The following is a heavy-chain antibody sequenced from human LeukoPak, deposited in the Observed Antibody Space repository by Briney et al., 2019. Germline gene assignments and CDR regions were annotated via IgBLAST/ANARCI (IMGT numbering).Heavy chain of an antibody. D-gene: IGHD3-10*01. CDR2: ISTYYGNT. J-gene: IGHJ4*02. CDR3: ARVYSTNYYGSGDRPFLYDY. V-gene: IGHV1-18*01. CDR1: GYTFTSYG. Sequence: ASVKVSCKASGYTFTSYGFSWVRQAPGQGLEWMGWISTYYGNTNYAQKLQDRVTMTTDTSTSTAYMELTSLRSDDTAVYYCARVYSTNYYGSGDRPFLYDYWGQGTVVTVSS.